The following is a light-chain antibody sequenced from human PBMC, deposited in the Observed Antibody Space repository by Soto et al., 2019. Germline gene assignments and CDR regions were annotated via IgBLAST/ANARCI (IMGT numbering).Light chain of an antibody. J-gene: IGKJ5*01. Sequence: DIVMTQSPLSLSVTPGEPASISCRPSQSLLHSNGYNYLDWYLQKPGQSPQLLIYLGSNRASGVPDRFSGSGSGTDFTLEISRVEAEDVGVYSCMQGLQTPITFGQGTRLEIK. CDR3: MQGLQTPIT. V-gene: IGKV2-28*01. CDR2: LGS. CDR1: QSLLHSNGYNY.